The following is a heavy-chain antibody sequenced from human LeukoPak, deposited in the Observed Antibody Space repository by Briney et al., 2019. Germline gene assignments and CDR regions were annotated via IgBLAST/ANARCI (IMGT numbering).Heavy chain of an antibody. V-gene: IGHV1-24*01. CDR2: FDPEDGET. J-gene: IGHJ4*02. CDR3: ATDRGYDILTGYYY. Sequence: ASVKVSCKVSGYTLTELSKHWVRQAPGKGLEWMGGFDPEDGETIYAQKFQGRVTMTEDTSTDTAYMELSSLRSEDTAVYYCATDRGYDILTGYYYWGQGTLVTVSS. D-gene: IGHD3-9*01. CDR1: GYTLTELS.